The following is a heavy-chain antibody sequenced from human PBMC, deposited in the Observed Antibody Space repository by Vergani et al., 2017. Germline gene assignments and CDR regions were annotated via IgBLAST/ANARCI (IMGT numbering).Heavy chain of an antibody. Sequence: EVQLLESGGGLVQPGGSLRLSCAASGFTFSSYAMSWVRQAPGQGLEWVSAISGRGGSTYYADSVKGRFTISRDKSKNTLYLKMNSLRAEDTAVYYCEKAPPIVVVPAAIRRWAWGVFDYWGQGTLVTVSS. J-gene: IGHJ4*02. CDR2: ISGRGGST. V-gene: IGHV3-23*01. D-gene: IGHD2-2*01. CDR3: EKAPPIVVVPAAIRRWAWGVFDY. CDR1: GFTFSSYA.